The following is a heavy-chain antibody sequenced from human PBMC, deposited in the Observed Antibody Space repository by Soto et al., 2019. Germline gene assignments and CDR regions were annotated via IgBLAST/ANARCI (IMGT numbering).Heavy chain of an antibody. J-gene: IGHJ6*02. CDR2: INPSGGST. CDR1: GYTFTSYY. V-gene: IGHV1-46*01. Sequence: ASVKVSCKASGYTFTSYYMHWVRQAPGQGLEWMGIINPSGGSTSYAQKFQGRVTMTRDTSTSTVYMELSSLRSEDTAVYYCARERGEEWERGVYGMDVWGQGTTVTVS. D-gene: IGHD1-26*01. CDR3: ARERGEEWERGVYGMDV.